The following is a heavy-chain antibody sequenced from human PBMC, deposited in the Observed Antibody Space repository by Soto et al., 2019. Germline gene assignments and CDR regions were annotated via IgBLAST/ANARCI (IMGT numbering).Heavy chain of an antibody. V-gene: IGHV3-7*03. J-gene: IGHJ4*02. D-gene: IGHD4-17*01. Sequence: EVQLVESGGGLVQPGGSLRLSCAASGFTFSNYWMSWVRQAPGKGLEWVAKINQGGSEKWSADSVKGRFTISRDNAKNSLYLQLNRLGAEDTAVYYCVKDDGDYSFDYWGQGTLVTVSS. CDR1: GFTFSNYW. CDR3: VKDDGDYSFDY. CDR2: INQGGSEK.